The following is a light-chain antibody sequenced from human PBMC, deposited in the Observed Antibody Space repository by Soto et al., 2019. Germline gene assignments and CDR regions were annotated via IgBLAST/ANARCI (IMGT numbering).Light chain of an antibody. V-gene: IGKV3-15*01. Sequence: TQSRNTLSLSPGERASLSCRASQSVSSNLAWYQQKPGQAPRLLIYGASTRATGIPARFSGSGSGTEFTLTISSLQSEDFAVYYCQQYNNWPRTFGQGTKVDFK. CDR1: QSVSSN. J-gene: IGKJ1*01. CDR3: QQYNNWPRT. CDR2: GAS.